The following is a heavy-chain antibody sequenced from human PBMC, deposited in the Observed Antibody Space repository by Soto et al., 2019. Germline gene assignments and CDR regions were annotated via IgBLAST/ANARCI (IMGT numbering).Heavy chain of an antibody. D-gene: IGHD1-1*01. CDR3: ARTTHTGTDY. V-gene: IGHV2-70*04. Sequence: ESGPTLVTPTEPLTVTCAFTGFALNSNEMRVTWIREPPGTALEWPARIEWDGEKFYSSSLRTRLTTSKDSSKNQVVLTMTNMDPVDTATYYCARTTHTGTDYWGQGFLVTVSS. J-gene: IGHJ4*02. CDR1: GFALNSNEMR. CDR2: IEWDGEK.